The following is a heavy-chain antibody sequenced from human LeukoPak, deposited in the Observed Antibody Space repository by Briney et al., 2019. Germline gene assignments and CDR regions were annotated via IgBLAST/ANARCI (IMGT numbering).Heavy chain of an antibody. CDR1: GFTFSDYY. J-gene: IGHJ4*02. D-gene: IGHD3-3*01. CDR2: ISSSSSTI. CDR3: ARRSRFLEWLLSYYFDY. Sequence: VGSLKLSCEASGFTFSDYYMSWIRQAPGKGLEWVSYISSSSSTIYYADSVKGRFTISRDNAKNSLYLQMNSLRAEDTAVYYCARRSRFLEWLLSYYFDYWGQGTLVTVSS. V-gene: IGHV3-11*01.